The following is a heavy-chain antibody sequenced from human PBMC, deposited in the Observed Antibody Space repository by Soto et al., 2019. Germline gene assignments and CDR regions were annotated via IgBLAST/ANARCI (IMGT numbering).Heavy chain of an antibody. Sequence: GGSLRLSCAASGFTFSSYSMNWVRQAPGKGLEWVSSISSGSSYIYYADSVKGRFTISRDNAKNSLYLQMNSLRAEDTAVYYCARELVVPAAMNYYYYMDVWGKGTTVTVSS. D-gene: IGHD2-2*01. J-gene: IGHJ6*03. V-gene: IGHV3-21*01. CDR2: ISSGSSYI. CDR1: GFTFSSYS. CDR3: ARELVVPAAMNYYYYMDV.